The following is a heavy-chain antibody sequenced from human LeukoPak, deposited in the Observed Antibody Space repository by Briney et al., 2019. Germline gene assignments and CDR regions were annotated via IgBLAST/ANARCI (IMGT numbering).Heavy chain of an antibody. CDR2: IRYDGSKK. D-gene: IGHD6-19*01. J-gene: IGHJ1*01. V-gene: IGHV3-33*01. Sequence: QTGGSLRLSCAASGFTFSRYGMHWVRQAPGKGLEWVAVIRYDGSKKNYADSVKGRFTISRDNSKNTLNLQMTSLRAEDTAVYYCARVSEDYSSGWYEEYFQYWGQGTLVIVSS. CDR1: GFTFSRYG. CDR3: ARVSEDYSSGWYEEYFQY.